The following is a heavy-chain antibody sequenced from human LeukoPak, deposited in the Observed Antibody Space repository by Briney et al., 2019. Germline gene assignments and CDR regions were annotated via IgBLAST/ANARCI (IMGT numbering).Heavy chain of an antibody. CDR3: SRHTGNWGDVDF. CDR1: GYIFTSHG. D-gene: IGHD7-27*01. CDR2: MSAYNGDT. Sequence: ASVKVSCKASGYIFTSHGISWVRQAPGQGLEWMGWMSAYNGDTHYAQKFRGRVTMTTGTSTTTAYMELRSLTSDDTAVYYCSRHTGNWGDVDFWGQGTLVTVSS. J-gene: IGHJ4*02. V-gene: IGHV1-18*01.